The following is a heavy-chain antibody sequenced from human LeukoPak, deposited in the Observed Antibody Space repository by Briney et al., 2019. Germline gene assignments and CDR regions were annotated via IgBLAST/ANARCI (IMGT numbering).Heavy chain of an antibody. J-gene: IGHJ4*02. CDR2: IRYDGSNK. D-gene: IGHD5-12*01. CDR3: AKGYSGYDFARGPFDY. CDR1: GFTFSSYG. Sequence: GGSLRLSCAASGFTFSSYGMHWVRQAPGKGLEWVAFIRYDGSNKYYADSVKGRFTISRDNSKNTLYLQMNSLRVEDTAVYYCAKGYSGYDFARGPFDYWGQGTLVTVSS. V-gene: IGHV3-30*02.